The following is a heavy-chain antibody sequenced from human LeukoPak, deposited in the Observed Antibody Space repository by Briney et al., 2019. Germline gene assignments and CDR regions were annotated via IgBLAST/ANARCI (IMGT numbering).Heavy chain of an antibody. CDR3: ARDPACSSTSCYYDAFDI. CDR1: GGTFSSYA. V-gene: IGHV1-69*13. J-gene: IGHJ3*02. CDR2: IIPIFGTA. D-gene: IGHD2-2*01. Sequence: ASVKVSCKASGGTFSSYAISWVRQAPGQGLEWMGGIIPIFGTANYAQKFQGRVTITADESTSTAYMELGSLRSEDTAVYYCARDPACSSTSCYYDAFDIWGQGTMVTVSS.